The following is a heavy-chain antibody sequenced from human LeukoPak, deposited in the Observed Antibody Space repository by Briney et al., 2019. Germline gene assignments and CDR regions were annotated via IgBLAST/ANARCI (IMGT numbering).Heavy chain of an antibody. CDR1: GFTFRSYA. D-gene: IGHD3-22*01. Sequence: GGSLRLSCAASGFTFRSYAMHWVRQAPGKGLEWVSSISSSSSYIYYADSVKGRFTISRDNAKNSLYLQMNSLRAEDTAVYYCARDSNCYDSSGHDAFDIWGQGTMVTVSS. CDR2: ISSSSSYI. J-gene: IGHJ3*02. CDR3: ARDSNCYDSSGHDAFDI. V-gene: IGHV3-21*01.